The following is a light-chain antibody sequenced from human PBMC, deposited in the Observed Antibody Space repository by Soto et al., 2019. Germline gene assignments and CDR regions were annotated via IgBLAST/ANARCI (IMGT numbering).Light chain of an antibody. J-gene: IGLJ2*01. CDR2: LNSDGSH. Sequence: QLVLTQSPSASASLGASVKLTCTLSSGHSSYAIAWHQQQPEKGPRYLMKLNSDGSHSKGDGIPDRLSGSSSGAERYLTISSLQYEDEADYYCQTWGTGIQVFGGGTKVTVL. CDR3: QTWGTGIQV. CDR1: SGHSSYA. V-gene: IGLV4-69*01.